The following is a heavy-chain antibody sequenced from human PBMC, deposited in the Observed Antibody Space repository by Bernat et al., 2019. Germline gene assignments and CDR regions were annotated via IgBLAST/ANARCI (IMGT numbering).Heavy chain of an antibody. J-gene: IGHJ6*02. D-gene: IGHD5-24*01. CDR3: ARHGYFRGNYFYYGMDV. Sequence: QVQLQESGPGLVKPSQTLSLTCTVSGGSISSGGYYWSWIRQHPGKGLEWIGYIYYSGSTYYNPSLKSRVTISIDTSKNQFSLILSSVTAADTAVYYCARHGYFRGNYFYYGMDVWGQGTTVTVSS. CDR1: GGSISSGGYY. CDR2: IYYSGST. V-gene: IGHV4-31*03.